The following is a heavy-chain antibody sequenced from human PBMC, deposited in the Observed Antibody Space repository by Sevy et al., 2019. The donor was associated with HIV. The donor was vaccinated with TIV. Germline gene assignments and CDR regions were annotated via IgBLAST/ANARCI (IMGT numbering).Heavy chain of an antibody. CDR1: GGSFSGYY. D-gene: IGHD3-16*01. V-gene: IGHV4-34*01. CDR3: ARGTSPYTGSYSDY. J-gene: IGHJ4*02. CDR2: INHSGST. Sequence: SETLSLTCAVYGGSFSGYYWNWIRQPPGKGLEWIGEINHSGSTNYNPSLKSRVTISVATSKNQFSLKLSSMTAADTAVYYSARGTSPYTGSYSDYWNQGTLVTVSS.